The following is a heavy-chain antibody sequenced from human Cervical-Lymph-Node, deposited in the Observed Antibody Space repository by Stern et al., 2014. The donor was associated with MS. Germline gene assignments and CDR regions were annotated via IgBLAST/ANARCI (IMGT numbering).Heavy chain of an antibody. D-gene: IGHD2-8*01. Sequence: EVQLVESGGGLVQHGGALRLSCATSGFIFKNYAMSWVRQAPGKGQEWGSSISGTTSSTFSAASVTALFTISRDNSKNTLYLHMNSLRVDDTAVLYCATVRYCTNGACVRTPSFYHLAQGTQVSVSS. V-gene: IGHV3-23*04. CDR3: ATVRYCTNGACVRTPSFYH. CDR2: ISGTTSST. J-gene: IGHJ4*02. CDR1: GFIFKNYA.